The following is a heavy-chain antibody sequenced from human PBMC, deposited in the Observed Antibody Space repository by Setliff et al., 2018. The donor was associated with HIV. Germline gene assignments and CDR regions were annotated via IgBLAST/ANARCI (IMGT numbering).Heavy chain of an antibody. CDR2: VTGSGTGT. Sequence: GGSLRLSCAASGFTFSAYAMTWVRLAPGKGLEWVSTVTGSGTGTHYADSVEGRFTISRDNSKNTVYLQVDSLRGDDTALYYCAKGHGDYTGNYMDVWGKGTTVTVSS. V-gene: IGHV3-23*01. J-gene: IGHJ6*03. D-gene: IGHD4-17*01. CDR1: GFTFSAYA. CDR3: AKGHGDYTGNYMDV.